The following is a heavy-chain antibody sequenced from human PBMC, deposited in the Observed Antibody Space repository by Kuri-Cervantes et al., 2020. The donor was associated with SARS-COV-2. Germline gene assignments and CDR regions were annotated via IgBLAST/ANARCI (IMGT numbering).Heavy chain of an antibody. J-gene: IGHJ4*02. V-gene: IGHV3-64D*06. CDR2: ISSNGGST. CDR1: GFTISSYS. CDR3: VKAPEGPDDY. Sequence: GGSLRLSCTDSGFTISSYSMHWVRQAPGKGLEYVSAISSNGGSTYYADSVKGRFTSSRDNSKNTLYLQMSSLRAEDTAVYYCVKAPEGPDDYWGQGTLVTVSS.